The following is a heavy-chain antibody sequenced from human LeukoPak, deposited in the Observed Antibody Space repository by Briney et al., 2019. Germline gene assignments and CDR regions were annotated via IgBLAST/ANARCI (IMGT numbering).Heavy chain of an antibody. Sequence: PGGSLRLSCAASGFTFSSYGMHWVRQAPGKGLEWVAVISYDGSNKYYADSVKGRFTISRDNSKNTLSLQMNSLRAEDTAVYYCAKDVSSWYDFGYYYYGMDVWGQGTTVTVSS. CDR1: GFTFSSYG. D-gene: IGHD6-13*01. V-gene: IGHV3-30*18. J-gene: IGHJ6*02. CDR3: AKDVSSWYDFGYYYYGMDV. CDR2: ISYDGSNK.